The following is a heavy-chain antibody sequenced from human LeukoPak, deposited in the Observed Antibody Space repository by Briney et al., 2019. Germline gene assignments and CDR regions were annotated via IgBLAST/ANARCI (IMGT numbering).Heavy chain of an antibody. CDR3: ARGGWYPESFQH. V-gene: IGHV4-59*01. D-gene: IGHD6-19*01. Sequence: PSETPSHTCTVSGGSISSYYWNWIRQPPGKGLGWIGYIYYSGSTNYNPSLKSRVTISVDTSKNQFSLKLSSVTAADTAVYYCARGGWYPESFQHWGQGALVTVSS. J-gene: IGHJ1*01. CDR2: IYYSGST. CDR1: GGSISSYY.